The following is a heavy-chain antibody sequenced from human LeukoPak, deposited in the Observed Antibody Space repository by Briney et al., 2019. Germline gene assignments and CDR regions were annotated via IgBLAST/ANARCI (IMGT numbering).Heavy chain of an antibody. CDR3: ARGFWSGYTIYYYYYYMDV. CDR1: GGTFSSYA. V-gene: IGHV1-69*05. D-gene: IGHD3-3*01. CDR2: IIPIFGTA. J-gene: IGHJ6*03. Sequence: SVTVSCKASGGTFSSYAISWVRQAHGQGLEWMGGIIPIFGTANYAQKFQGRVTITTDASTTTAYMELSSLRSEDTAVYYCARGFWSGYTIYYYYYYMDVWDKGTTVTVSS.